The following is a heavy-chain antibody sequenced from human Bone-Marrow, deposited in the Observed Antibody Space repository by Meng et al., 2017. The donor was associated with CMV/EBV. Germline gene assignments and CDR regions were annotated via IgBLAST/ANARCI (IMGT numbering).Heavy chain of an antibody. V-gene: IGHV1-2*02. J-gene: IGHJ4*02. CDR3: ARAGSGEYYDYVWGSYPHDLDY. Sequence: ASVKVSCKASGGTFSSYAISWVRQAPGQGLEWMGWINPNSGGTNYAQKFQGRVTMTRDTSISTAYMELSRLRSDDTAVYYCARAGSGEYYDYVWGSYPHDLDYWGQGPLVTVSS. CDR2: INPNSGGT. CDR1: GGTFSSYA. D-gene: IGHD3-16*02.